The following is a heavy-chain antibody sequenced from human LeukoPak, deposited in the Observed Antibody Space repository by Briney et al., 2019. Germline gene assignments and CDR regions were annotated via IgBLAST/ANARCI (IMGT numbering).Heavy chain of an antibody. CDR1: GGSISSYY. Sequence: SETLSLTCTVSGGSISSYYWSRIRQPPGKGLEWIGYIYYSGGTNYNPSLKSRVTISVDTSKNQFSLKLSSVTAADTAVYYCARGGGFWSGYYLDYWGQGTLVTVSS. CDR2: IYYSGGT. CDR3: ARGGGFWSGYYLDY. V-gene: IGHV4-59*01. D-gene: IGHD3-3*01. J-gene: IGHJ4*02.